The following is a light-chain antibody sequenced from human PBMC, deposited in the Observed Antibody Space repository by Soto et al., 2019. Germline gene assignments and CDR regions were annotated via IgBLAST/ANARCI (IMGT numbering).Light chain of an antibody. V-gene: IGKV1-39*01. CDR1: QSISSY. Sequence: DIQMTQSPSSLSASVGDRVTITCRASQSISSYLNWYQQKPGKAPKLLIYAASSLQSGVPSRFRGSGSGTDFTLTISSLQPEDFATYYCQQSYSIPCTFGQGTKLEIK. CDR2: AAS. CDR3: QQSYSIPCT. J-gene: IGKJ2*02.